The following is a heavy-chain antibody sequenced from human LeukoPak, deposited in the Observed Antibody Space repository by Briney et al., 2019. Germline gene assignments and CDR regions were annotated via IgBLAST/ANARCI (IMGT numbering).Heavy chain of an antibody. CDR2: ISSSGSTI. CDR3: ARDFRPSHFDY. V-gene: IGHV3-48*03. D-gene: IGHD3-10*01. CDR1: GFTVSSNY. Sequence: GGSLRLSCAASGFTVSSNYMNWVRQAPGKGLEWVSYISSSGSTIYYADSVKGRFTISRDNAKNSLYLQMNSLRAEDTAVYYCARDFRPSHFDYWGQGTLVTVSS. J-gene: IGHJ4*02.